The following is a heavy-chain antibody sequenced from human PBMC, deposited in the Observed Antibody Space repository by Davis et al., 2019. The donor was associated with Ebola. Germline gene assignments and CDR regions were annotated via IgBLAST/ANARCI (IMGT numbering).Heavy chain of an antibody. CDR1: GGSFSAYY. J-gene: IGHJ4*02. D-gene: IGHD2-2*01. CDR2: IYTSGST. V-gene: IGHV4-4*07. CDR3: ARDGPRYCSSTSCYGPRIDY. Sequence: SETLSLICAVYGGSFSAYYWTWVRQPAGKGLEWIGRIYTSGSTNYNPSLKSRVTMSVDTSKNQFSLKLSSVTAADTAVYYCARDGPRYCSSTSCYGPRIDYWGQGTLVTVSS.